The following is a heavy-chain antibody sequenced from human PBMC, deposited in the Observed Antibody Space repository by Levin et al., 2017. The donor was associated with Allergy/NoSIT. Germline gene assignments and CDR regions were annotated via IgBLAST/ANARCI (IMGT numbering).Heavy chain of an antibody. CDR2: IYYSGST. J-gene: IGHJ4*02. CDR3: GRGIVR. CDR1: GDSISTYY. D-gene: IGHD1-26*01. Sequence: SETLSLTCTVSGDSISTYYWSWIRQPPGKGLEWIGYIYYSGSTNYNPSLKSRVTISLDRSKNQFSLKLTSVTAADTAVYYCGRGIVRWGQGALVTVSS. V-gene: IGHV4-59*01.